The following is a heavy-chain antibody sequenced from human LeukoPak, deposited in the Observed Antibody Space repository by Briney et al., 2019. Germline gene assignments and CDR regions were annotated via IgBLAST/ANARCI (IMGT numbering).Heavy chain of an antibody. D-gene: IGHD3-22*01. CDR3: ARTMIVEIDY. V-gene: IGHV4-39*07. J-gene: IGHJ4*02. CDR1: GGSISSSSYY. Sequence: PSETLSLTCTVSGGSISSSSYYWGWIRQPPRKGLEWIGSIYYSGSTYYNPSLKSRVTISVDTSKNQFSLKLSSVTAADTAVYYCARTMIVEIDYWGQGTLVTVSS. CDR2: IYYSGST.